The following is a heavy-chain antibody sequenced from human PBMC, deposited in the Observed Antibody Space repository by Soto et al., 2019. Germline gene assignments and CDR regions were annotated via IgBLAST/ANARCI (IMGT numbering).Heavy chain of an antibody. CDR3: GYAVGHGPGDYYGMDV. D-gene: IGHD3-10*01. V-gene: IGHV1-69*13. CDR2: IIPIFGTA. J-gene: IGHJ6*02. Sequence: EASVKVSCKASGYTFTSYGISWVRQAPGQGLEWMGGIIPIFGTANYAQKFQGRVTITADESTSTAYMELSSLRSEDTAVYYCGYAVGHGPGDYYGMDVWGQGTTVTVSS. CDR1: GYTFTSYG.